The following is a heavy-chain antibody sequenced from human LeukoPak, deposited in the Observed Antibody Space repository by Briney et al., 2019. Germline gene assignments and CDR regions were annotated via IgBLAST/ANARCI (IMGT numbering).Heavy chain of an antibody. J-gene: IGHJ4*02. Sequence: GGSLRLSCAASGFTFSSHAMSWVRQAPGKGLEWVSAISGSGGSTYYADSVKGRFTISRDNSKNTLYLQMNSLRAEDTAVYYCAKSVVVVPASAFDYWGQGTLVTVSS. CDR2: ISGSGGST. CDR3: AKSVVVVPASAFDY. V-gene: IGHV3-23*01. CDR1: GFTFSSHA. D-gene: IGHD2-2*01.